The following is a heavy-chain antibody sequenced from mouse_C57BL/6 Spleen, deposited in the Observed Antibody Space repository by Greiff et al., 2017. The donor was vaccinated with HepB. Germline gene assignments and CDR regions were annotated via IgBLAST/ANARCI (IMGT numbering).Heavy chain of an antibody. V-gene: IGHV1-81*01. CDR2: IYPRSGNT. CDR1: GYTFTSYG. Sequence: QVQLKESGAELARPGASVKLSCKASGYTFTSYGISWVKQRTGQGLEWIGEIYPRSGNTYYNEKFKGKATLTADKSSSTAYMELRSLTSEDSAVYFCARYYDYDHGYYAMDYWGQGTSVTVSS. J-gene: IGHJ4*01. D-gene: IGHD2-4*01. CDR3: ARYYDYDHGYYAMDY.